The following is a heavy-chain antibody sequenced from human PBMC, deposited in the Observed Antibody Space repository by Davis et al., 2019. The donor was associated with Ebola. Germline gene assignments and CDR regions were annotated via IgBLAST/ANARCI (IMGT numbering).Heavy chain of an antibody. Sequence: GESLKISCAASGLTFKIYAMSWVRQAPGKGLEWVSGITDSGDNTHYADSVKGRFTISRDNSKNTLSLQMNSLRAEDTAVYYCARAVAASWSPFDNWGQGTLVTVSS. V-gene: IGHV3-23*01. CDR3: ARAVAASWSPFDN. CDR1: GLTFKIYA. D-gene: IGHD6-19*01. CDR2: ITDSGDNT. J-gene: IGHJ4*02.